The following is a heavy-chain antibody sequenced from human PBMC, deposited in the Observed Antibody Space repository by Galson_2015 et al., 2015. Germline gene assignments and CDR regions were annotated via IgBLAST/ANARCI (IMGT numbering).Heavy chain of an antibody. CDR3: AHRSIVVVPAAVQDAFDI. CDR2: IYWNDDK. J-gene: IGHJ3*02. V-gene: IGHV2-5*01. CDR1: GFSLSTSGVG. D-gene: IGHD2-2*01. Sequence: PALVKPTQTLTLTCTFSGFSLSTSGVGVGWIRQPPGKALEWLALIYWNDDKRYSPSLKSRLTITKDTSKNQVVLTMTNMDPVDTATYYCAHRSIVVVPAAVQDAFDIWGQGTMVTVSS.